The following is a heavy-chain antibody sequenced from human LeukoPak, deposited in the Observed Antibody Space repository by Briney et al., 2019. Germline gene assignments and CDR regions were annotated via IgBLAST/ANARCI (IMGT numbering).Heavy chain of an antibody. V-gene: IGHV1-58*02. Sequence: SVKVSCKASGFTFTSSAMQWVRQARGQRLEWIGWIVVGSGNTNYAQKFQERVTITRDISTSTTYMELSSLRSEDTAVYYCASSADPITTFGDWGQGTLVTVSS. D-gene: IGHD3-10*02. CDR1: GFTFTSSA. CDR3: ASSADPITTFGD. CDR2: IVVGSGNT. J-gene: IGHJ4*02.